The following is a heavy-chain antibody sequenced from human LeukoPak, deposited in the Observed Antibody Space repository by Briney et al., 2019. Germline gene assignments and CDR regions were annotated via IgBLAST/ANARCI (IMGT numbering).Heavy chain of an antibody. D-gene: IGHD1-7*01. CDR1: GGSISSSSYY. CDR2: IYHSGST. V-gene: IGHV4-39*07. J-gene: IGHJ1*01. CDR3: ARAGYGTSRAEYFQH. Sequence: SETLSLTCTVSGGSISSSSYYWGWIRQPPGKGLEWIGSIYHSGSTYYNPSLKSRVTISVDRSKNQFSLKLSSVTAADTAVYYCARAGYGTSRAEYFQHWGQGTLVTVSS.